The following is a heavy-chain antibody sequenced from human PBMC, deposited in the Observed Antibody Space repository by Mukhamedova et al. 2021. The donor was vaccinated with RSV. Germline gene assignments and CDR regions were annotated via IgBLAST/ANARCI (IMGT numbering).Heavy chain of an antibody. CDR3: ARGRAVAGPLYYYYMDV. V-gene: IGHV1-69*10. D-gene: IGHD6-19*01. CDR2: IIPILGIA. Sequence: GGIIPILGIANYAQKFQGRVTITADKSTSTAYMERSSLRSEDTAVYYCARGRAVAGPLYYYYMDVWGQGTTVTVSS. J-gene: IGHJ6*03.